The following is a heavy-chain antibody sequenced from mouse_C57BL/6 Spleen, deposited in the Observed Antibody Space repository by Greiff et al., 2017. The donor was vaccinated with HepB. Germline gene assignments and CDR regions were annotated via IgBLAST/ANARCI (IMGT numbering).Heavy chain of an antibody. CDR3: ARSLTTVVPFAY. J-gene: IGHJ3*01. D-gene: IGHD1-1*01. CDR2: IIPGSGGT. V-gene: IGHV1-54*01. Sequence: QVQLQQSGAELVRPGTSVKVSCKASGYAFTNYLIEWVKQRPGQGLEWIGVIIPGSGGTNYNEKFKGKATLTADKSSSTAYMQLSSLTSEDSAVYFCARSLTTVVPFAYWGQGTLVTVSA. CDR1: GYAFTNYL.